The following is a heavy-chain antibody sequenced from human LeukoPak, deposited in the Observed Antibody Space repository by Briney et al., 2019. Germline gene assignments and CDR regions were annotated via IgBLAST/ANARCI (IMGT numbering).Heavy chain of an antibody. J-gene: IGHJ4*02. Sequence: GGSLRLSCAASGFTFSDYYMSWIRQAPGKGLEWVSYISSSGSTIYYADSVKGRFTISRDNAKNSLYLQMNSLRAEDTAVYYCARSYFPDYYDSSGYSGPFDYWGQGTLVTVSS. CDR1: GFTFSDYY. D-gene: IGHD3-22*01. V-gene: IGHV3-11*01. CDR2: ISSSGSTI. CDR3: ARSYFPDYYDSSGYSGPFDY.